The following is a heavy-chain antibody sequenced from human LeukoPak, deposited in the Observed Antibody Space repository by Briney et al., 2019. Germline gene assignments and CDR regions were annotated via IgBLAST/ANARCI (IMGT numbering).Heavy chain of an antibody. D-gene: IGHD4-17*01. CDR3: ARTTVTSYYYYGMDV. J-gene: IGHJ6*02. CDR1: GGSFSGYY. CDR2: INHSGST. V-gene: IGHV4-34*01. Sequence: TSETLSLTCAVYGGSFSGYYWSWIRQPPGKGLEWIGEINHSGSTNYNPSLKSRVTMSVDTSKNQFSLKLSSVTAADTAVYYCARTTVTSYYYYGMDVWGQGTTVTVSS.